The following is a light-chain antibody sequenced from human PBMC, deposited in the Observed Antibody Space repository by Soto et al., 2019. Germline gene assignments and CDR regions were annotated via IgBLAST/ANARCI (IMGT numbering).Light chain of an antibody. V-gene: IGKV1-5*01. CDR3: QHYHDWLIT. CDR2: DAS. CDR1: QTISTW. J-gene: IGKJ5*01. Sequence: DIQMTQSPSTLSASVGYRVIITCRASQTISTWVAWYQHKTGKAPTLLIYDASSLESGVPSRFSGGGSGTEFTLTISSLQPDDFAVYYCQHYHDWLITFGQGTRLEIK.